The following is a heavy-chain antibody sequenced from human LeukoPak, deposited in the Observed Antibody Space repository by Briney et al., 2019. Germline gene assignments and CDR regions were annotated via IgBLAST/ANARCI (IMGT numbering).Heavy chain of an antibody. CDR1: GFTFSSYW. J-gene: IGHJ4*02. Sequence: GGSLRLSCAASGFTFSSYWMHWVRQTPGKGLEWVSRINNDGRSTVSADSVKGRLTISRDNAMNTLYLQMNSLRAEDTAVYYCARDLRSPSDTNIAIDYWGQGPLVTVSS. CDR3: ARDLRSPSDTNIAIDY. CDR2: INNDGRST. V-gene: IGHV3-74*01.